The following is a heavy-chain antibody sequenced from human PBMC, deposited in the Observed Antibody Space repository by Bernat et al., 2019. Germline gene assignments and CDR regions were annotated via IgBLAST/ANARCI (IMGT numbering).Heavy chain of an antibody. Sequence: EVQLVESGGGLVQPGGSLRLSCAASGFTFSSYWMSWVRQAPGKGLEWVANIKQDGSEKYYRDSVKGRFTISRDNAKNSLCLRMNSLRAEDTAVYYCARDQGSSWYSLYNWFDPWGQGTLVTVSS. CDR3: ARDQGSSWYSLYNWFDP. CDR1: GFTFSSYW. V-gene: IGHV3-7*04. J-gene: IGHJ5*02. CDR2: IKQDGSEK. D-gene: IGHD6-13*01.